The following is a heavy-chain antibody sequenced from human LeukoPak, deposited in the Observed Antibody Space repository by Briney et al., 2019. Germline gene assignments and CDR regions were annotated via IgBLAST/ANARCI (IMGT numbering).Heavy chain of an antibody. CDR3: GKDPNGNYVGAFDF. CDR1: GFTFSDYA. V-gene: IGHV3-23*01. D-gene: IGHD4-17*01. J-gene: IGHJ3*01. CDR2: IRGTGGTT. Sequence: GGSLRLSCAASGFTFSDYALIWVRQAPGKGLEWISAIRGTGGTTYYADSVKGRCTISRDNSRNTVYLQMNSLRAEDTALYFCGKDPNGNYVGAFDFWGPGTMVTVSS.